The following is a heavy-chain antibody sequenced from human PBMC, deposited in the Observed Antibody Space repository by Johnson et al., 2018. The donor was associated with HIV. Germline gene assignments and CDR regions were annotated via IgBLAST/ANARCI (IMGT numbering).Heavy chain of an antibody. Sequence: VQLVESGGGLIQLGGSLRLSCAASGFSVSSKYMSWVRQAPGKGLEWVSALYRSGSTYYVDSVKGRFTISRDNSKNTLHLQMNSLRVDDTAVYYCATRDPTHRPGAFDLWGQGTMVTVSS. CDR3: ATRDPTHRPGAFDL. CDR1: GFSVSSKY. J-gene: IGHJ3*01. CDR2: LYRSGST. D-gene: IGHD1-14*01. V-gene: IGHV3-53*01.